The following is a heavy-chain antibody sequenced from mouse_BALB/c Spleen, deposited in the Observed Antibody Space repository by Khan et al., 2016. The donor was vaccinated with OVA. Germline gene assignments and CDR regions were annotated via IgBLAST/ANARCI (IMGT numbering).Heavy chain of an antibody. J-gene: IGHJ4*01. CDR1: GYTFTSYS. V-gene: IGHV1-4*01. CDR2: INPSNAYT. D-gene: IGHD1-1*01. CDR3: ARDFHYYGSRGALDY. Sequence: QVRLQQSGAELVRPGASVKMSCKASGYTFTSYSMHWIKQRPGQGLEWIGHINPSNAYTNYNQKFKDKATFTADKSSNTAYMQLSSLTSEDSAVDYCARDFHYYGSRGALDYWGQGTSVTVSS.